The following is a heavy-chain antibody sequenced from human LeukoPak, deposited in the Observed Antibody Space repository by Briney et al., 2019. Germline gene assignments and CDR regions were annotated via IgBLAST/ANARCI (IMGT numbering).Heavy chain of an antibody. D-gene: IGHD3-10*01. V-gene: IGHV4-61*09. CDR2: IYTSGNT. Sequence: SETLSLTCTVSGGSISSGSYCWSWIRQPAGKGLEWIGHIYTSGNTNYNPSLKSRVTISVDTSKNQFSLKLSSVTAADTAVYYCARDPGTLLRGSRRGYDGHYYYMDVWGKGTTVTISS. CDR1: GGSISSGSYC. CDR3: ARDPGTLLRGSRRGYDGHYYYMDV. J-gene: IGHJ6*03.